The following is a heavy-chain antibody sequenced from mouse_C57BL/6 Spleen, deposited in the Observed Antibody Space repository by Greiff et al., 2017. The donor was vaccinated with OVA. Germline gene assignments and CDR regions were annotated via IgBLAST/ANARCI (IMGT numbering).Heavy chain of an antibody. J-gene: IGHJ4*01. CDR2: IFPGSGST. D-gene: IGHD1-1*01. Sequence: VQLQESGPELVKPGASVKISCKASGYTFTDYYINWVKQRPGQGLEWIGWIFPGSGSTYYNEKFKGKATLTVDKSSSTAYMLLSSLTSEDSAVYFCARSGYYGSSSMDYWGQGTSVTVSS. CDR3: ARSGYYGSSSMDY. V-gene: IGHV1-75*01. CDR1: GYTFTDYY.